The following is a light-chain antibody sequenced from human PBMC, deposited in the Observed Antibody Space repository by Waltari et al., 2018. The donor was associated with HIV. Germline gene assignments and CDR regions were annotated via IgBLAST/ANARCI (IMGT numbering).Light chain of an antibody. V-gene: IGLV2-14*01. CDR2: GVN. J-gene: IGLJ2*01. CDR1: SPDFDLHNF. Sequence: SALTQPASVSGSPGQSVTISCTGTSPDFDLHNFLSWYQQHPGKAPQLIIFGVNHRPSGMSSRFSASKSGDTASRTISGLQSGDEADYYCTTYTDRNSLLIGSGTKLTVL. CDR3: TTYTDRNSLL.